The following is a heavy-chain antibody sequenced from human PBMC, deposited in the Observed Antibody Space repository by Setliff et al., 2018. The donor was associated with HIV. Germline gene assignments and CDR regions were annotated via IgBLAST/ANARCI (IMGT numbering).Heavy chain of an antibody. Sequence: SETLSLTCTVSGGSIINNFWGWIRLPPGKGLEWIGHIYSSGSAEYNPSLKSRATMSVDASKSQVSLRLTSVTAADAAVYFCARSPGADTNMAFDLWGQGSLITVSS. CDR2: IYSSGSA. CDR1: GGSIINNF. CDR3: ARSPGADTNMAFDL. V-gene: IGHV4-4*08. J-gene: IGHJ4*01. D-gene: IGHD5-18*01.